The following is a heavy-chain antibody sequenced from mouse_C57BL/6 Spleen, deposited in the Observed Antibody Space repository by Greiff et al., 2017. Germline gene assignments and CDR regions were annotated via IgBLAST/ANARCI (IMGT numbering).Heavy chain of an antibody. CDR2: ISNGGGST. CDR3: ARHDGYYGAWFAY. J-gene: IGHJ3*01. CDR1: GFTFSDYY. D-gene: IGHD2-3*01. V-gene: IGHV5-12*01. Sequence: EVHLVESGGGLVQPGGSLKLSCAASGFTFSDYYMYWVRQTPEKRLEWVAYISNGGGSTYYPDTVKGRFTISRDNAKNTLYLQMSRLKSEDTAMYYCARHDGYYGAWFAYWGQGTLVTVSA.